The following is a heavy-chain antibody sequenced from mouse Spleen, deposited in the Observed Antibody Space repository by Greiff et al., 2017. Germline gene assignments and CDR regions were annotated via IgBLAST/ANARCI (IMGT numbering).Heavy chain of an antibody. CDR1: GFTFSSFG. CDR2: ISSGSSTI. Sequence: EVMLVESGGGLVQPGGSRKLSCAASGFTFSSFGMHWVRQAPEKGPEWVAYISSGSSTIYYADTVKGRFTISRDNPKNTLFLQMTSLRSEDTAMYYCARGEKADFDYWGQGTTLTVSS. V-gene: IGHV5-17*02. CDR3: ARGEKADFDY. J-gene: IGHJ2*01.